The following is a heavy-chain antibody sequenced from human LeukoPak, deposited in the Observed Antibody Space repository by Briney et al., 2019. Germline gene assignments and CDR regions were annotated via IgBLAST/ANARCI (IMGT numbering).Heavy chain of an antibody. CDR1: AASISSSSYY. CDR3: ARQLGYCSSTSCYADKVDY. J-gene: IGHJ4*02. Sequence: SETRSPTCTVSAASISSSSYYWGWIREPPGKGLEWFGRIYYSGSTYYNPSIKSRVTISVHTSKNQFSLKLSSVTAADTAVYYCARQLGYCSSTSCYADKVDYWGQGTLVTVSS. CDR2: IYYSGST. V-gene: IGHV4-39*01. D-gene: IGHD2-2*01.